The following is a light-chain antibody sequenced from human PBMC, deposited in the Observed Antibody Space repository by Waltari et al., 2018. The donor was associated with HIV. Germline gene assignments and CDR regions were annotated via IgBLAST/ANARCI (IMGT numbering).Light chain of an antibody. V-gene: IGKV4-1*01. CDR3: QQYYSLPRT. J-gene: IGKJ1*01. CDR2: WAS. CDR1: QSVLYSSNNKNY. Sequence: DIVMTQSPDSLAVSLGERATINCPSSQSVLYSSNNKNYLAWYQLKPRQPPKLLIYWASTRESGVPDRFSGSGSGTDFTLTISSLQAEDVAVYYCQQYYSLPRTFGQGTKVEIK.